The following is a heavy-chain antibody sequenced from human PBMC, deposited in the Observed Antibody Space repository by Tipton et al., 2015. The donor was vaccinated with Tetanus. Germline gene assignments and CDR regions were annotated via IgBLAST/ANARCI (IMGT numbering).Heavy chain of an antibody. CDR2: TYGDGST. J-gene: IGHJ6*02. Sequence: SLRLSCAASGFSVSRKYMTWVRQAPGKGLEWVSLTYGDGSTYYADSVKGRFTISRDNSKNTVLLDMDRLRVEDTAVYYCVRDRLRSNYFSGMDVWGQGTTVTVSS. D-gene: IGHD4-17*01. CDR1: GFSVSRKY. CDR3: VRDRLRSNYFSGMDV. V-gene: IGHV3-53*01.